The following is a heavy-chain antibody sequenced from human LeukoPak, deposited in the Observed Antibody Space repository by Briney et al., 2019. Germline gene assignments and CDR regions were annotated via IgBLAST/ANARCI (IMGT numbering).Heavy chain of an antibody. D-gene: IGHD4-17*01. J-gene: IGHJ5*02. CDR1: GGSISSSSYY. V-gene: IGHV4-39*07. CDR2: IYYSGST. Sequence: SETLSLTCTVSGGSISSSSYYWGWIRQPPGKGLEWIGSIYYSGSTYYNPSLKSRVTISVDTSKNQFSLKLSSVTAADTAVYYCARDYGDYVNWFDPWGQGTLVTVSS. CDR3: ARDYGDYVNWFDP.